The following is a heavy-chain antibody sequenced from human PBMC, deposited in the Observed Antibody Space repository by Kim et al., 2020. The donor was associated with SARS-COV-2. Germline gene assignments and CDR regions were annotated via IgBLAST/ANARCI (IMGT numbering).Heavy chain of an antibody. CDR3: ARIGSGSISGMDV. CDR2: ISSSGNTI. D-gene: IGHD3-10*01. Sequence: GGSLRLSCAASGFRFSDYYMSWIRQAPGKGLQWISYISSSGNTINYADSVRGRFTISRDNAKNSLYLQMNSLRADDTALYHCARIGSGSISGMDVWGHGTTVTVSS. V-gene: IGHV3-11*04. J-gene: IGHJ6*02. CDR1: GFRFSDYY.